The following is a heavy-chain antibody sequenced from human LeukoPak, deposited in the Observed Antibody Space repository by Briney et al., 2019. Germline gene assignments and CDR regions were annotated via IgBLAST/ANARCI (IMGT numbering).Heavy chain of an antibody. CDR2: IVPIFGLV. V-gene: IGHV1-69*13. Sequence: SVKVSCKASGGTFSSYAISWVRQAPGQGLEWMGGIVPIFGLVNYAQKFQGRVTITADESTSTAYMELSRLRSDDTAVYYCARDQYYDSKGWFDPWGQGTLVTVYS. J-gene: IGHJ5*02. CDR3: ARDQYYDSKGWFDP. D-gene: IGHD3-16*01. CDR1: GGTFSSYA.